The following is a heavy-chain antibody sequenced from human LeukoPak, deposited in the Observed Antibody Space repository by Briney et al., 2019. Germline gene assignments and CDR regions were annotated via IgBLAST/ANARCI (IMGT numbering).Heavy chain of an antibody. D-gene: IGHD3-22*01. Sequence: ASVKVSCKASEYTLSSYDINWVRHATGQGLEWMGWMNPNSGNTGYAQKFQGRVTITRNTSISTAYMELSRLRSEDTAVYYCARGPSNYNDSSESDYWGQGTLVTVSS. J-gene: IGHJ4*02. CDR1: EYTLSSYD. V-gene: IGHV1-8*03. CDR3: ARGPSNYNDSSESDY. CDR2: MNPNSGNT.